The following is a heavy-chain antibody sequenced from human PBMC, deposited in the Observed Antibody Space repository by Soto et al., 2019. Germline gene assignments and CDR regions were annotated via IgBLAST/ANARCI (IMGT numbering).Heavy chain of an antibody. J-gene: IGHJ6*02. CDR2: IIPIFGTA. D-gene: IGHD1-26*01. V-gene: IGHV1-69*13. Sequence: GASVKVSCKASGGTFSSYAISWVRQAPGQGLEWMGGIIPIFGTANYAQKFQGRVTITADESTSTAYMELSSLRSEDTAVYYCARGFYTEWELLRSYYYYGMDVWGQGTTVTVYS. CDR1: GGTFSSYA. CDR3: ARGFYTEWELLRSYYYYGMDV.